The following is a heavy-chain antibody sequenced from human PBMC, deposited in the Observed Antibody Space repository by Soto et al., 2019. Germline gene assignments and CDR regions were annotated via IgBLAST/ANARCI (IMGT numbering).Heavy chain of an antibody. J-gene: IGHJ4*02. D-gene: IGHD2-15*01. Sequence: QVQLQESGPGLVKPSGTLSLTCAVSGGSISSSNWWTWVRQPPGKGLEWIGEIYHSGSTDYNPSLKSRVTMSVDKSKKQFSLKRRSVTAAETAVYYCARHVLPYCSGGSCECDNWGQGTLVTVSS. V-gene: IGHV4-4*02. CDR1: GGSISSSNW. CDR2: IYHSGST. CDR3: ARHVLPYCSGGSCECDN.